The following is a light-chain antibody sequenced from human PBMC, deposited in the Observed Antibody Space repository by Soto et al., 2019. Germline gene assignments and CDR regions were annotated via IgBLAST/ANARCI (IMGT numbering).Light chain of an antibody. CDR3: QQYGGSPRT. J-gene: IGKJ1*01. Sequence: EIMLTQSPGTLSLSPGERATLSCRASQIVSSNYLAWYQHKPGQAPRLLIYGASSRATGIPDRFSGSGSGTEFTLTISRLEPEDFAVYYCQQYGGSPRTFGQGTKVDI. CDR1: QIVSSNY. CDR2: GAS. V-gene: IGKV3-20*01.